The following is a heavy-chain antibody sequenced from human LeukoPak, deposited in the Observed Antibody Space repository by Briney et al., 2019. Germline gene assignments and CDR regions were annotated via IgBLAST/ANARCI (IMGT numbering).Heavy chain of an antibody. J-gene: IGHJ4*02. CDR2: IIPILGIA. CDR3: ARGGYDSSGYRDY. D-gene: IGHD3-22*01. CDR1: GGTFSSYT. Sequence: SEKVSCKASGGTFSSYTISWVRQAPGQGLEWMGRIIPILGIANYAQKFQGRVTITADKSTSTAYMELSSLRSEDTAVYYCARGGYDSSGYRDYWGQGALVTVSS. V-gene: IGHV1-69*02.